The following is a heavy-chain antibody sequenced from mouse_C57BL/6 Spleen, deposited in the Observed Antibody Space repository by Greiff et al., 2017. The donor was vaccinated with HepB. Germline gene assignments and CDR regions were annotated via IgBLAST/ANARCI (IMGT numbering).Heavy chain of an antibody. Sequence: EVQLQESGPGLVKPSQSLSLTCSVTGYSITSGYYWNWIRQFPGNKLEWMGYISYDGSNNYNPSLKNRISITRDTSKNQFFLKLNSVTTEDTATYYCARAGSYSYYFDYWGQGTTLTVSS. CDR1: GYSITSGYY. CDR3: ARAGSYSYYFDY. CDR2: ISYDGSN. V-gene: IGHV3-6*01. J-gene: IGHJ2*01. D-gene: IGHD2-10*01.